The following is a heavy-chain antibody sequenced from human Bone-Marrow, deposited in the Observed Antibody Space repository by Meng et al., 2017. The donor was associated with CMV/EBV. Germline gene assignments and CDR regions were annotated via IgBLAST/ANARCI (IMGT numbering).Heavy chain of an antibody. CDR2: IKSKTDGGTT. CDR1: GLSFSKVW. Sequence: GESLKIPCAASGLSFSKVWMSWVRQAPGRGLEWVGRIKSKTDGGTTDYAAPVKGRFTISRDDSKNTLYLQMNSLKNEDTAVYYCTTEDCGGDCYSFGGDYWGLGPLVTGSS. V-gene: IGHV3-15*01. J-gene: IGHJ4*02. CDR3: TTEDCGGDCYSFGGDY. D-gene: IGHD2-21*01.